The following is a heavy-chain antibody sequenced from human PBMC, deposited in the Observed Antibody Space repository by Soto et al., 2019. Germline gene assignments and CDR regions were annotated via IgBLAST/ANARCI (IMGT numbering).Heavy chain of an antibody. CDR2: MNPNSGNT. V-gene: IGHV1-8*01. Sequence: QVQLVQSGAEVKKPGASVKVSCKASGYTFTSSDINWVRQATGQGLEWLGWMNPNSGNTGYAQKFQGRITLTRSTSINTAYLELSSLSSDDSAVYYCARGASPWGQGTLVIVSP. CDR3: ARGASP. CDR1: GYTFTSSD. J-gene: IGHJ5*02.